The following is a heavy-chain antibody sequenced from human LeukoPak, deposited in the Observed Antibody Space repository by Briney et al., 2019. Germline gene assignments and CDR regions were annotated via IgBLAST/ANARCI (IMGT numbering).Heavy chain of an antibody. Sequence: GGSLRLSCATSGFTFSTYVIHWVRQAPGKGLEWVAVMWFDGSNKFYADSVKGRFTISRDNSKNTLHLQMNSLRAEDTAVYFCAREDSRTYILDYWGQGTLVTVSS. V-gene: IGHV3-33*01. D-gene: IGHD4-11*01. CDR1: GFTFSTYV. CDR3: AREDSRTYILDY. CDR2: MWFDGSNK. J-gene: IGHJ4*02.